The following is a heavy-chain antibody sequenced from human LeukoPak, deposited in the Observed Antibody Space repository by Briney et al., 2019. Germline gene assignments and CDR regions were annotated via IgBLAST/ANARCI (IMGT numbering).Heavy chain of an antibody. CDR1: GFTFSSYA. J-gene: IGHJ4*02. D-gene: IGHD2-8*02. CDR3: ARGDGGLYYFDY. CDR2: ISYDGSNK. Sequence: GGSLRLFCAASGFTFSSYAMHWVRQAPGKGLEWVAVISYDGSNKYYADSVKGRFTISRDNSKNTLYLQMNSLRAEDTAVYYCARGDGGLYYFDYWGQGTLVTVSS. V-gene: IGHV3-30-3*01.